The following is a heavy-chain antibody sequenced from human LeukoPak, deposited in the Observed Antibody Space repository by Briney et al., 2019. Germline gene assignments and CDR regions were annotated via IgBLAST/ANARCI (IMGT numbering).Heavy chain of an antibody. J-gene: IGHJ5*02. Sequence: SETLSLTCTVSGGSFSSYYWSWIRQPPGKGLEWIGYIYYSGSTNYNPSLKSRVTISLDTSKNQFSLKLSSVTAADTAAYYCVRAVGPVGGYDSPWGQGTLVTVSS. CDR3: VRAVGPVGGYDSP. D-gene: IGHD5-12*01. CDR1: GGSFSSYY. V-gene: IGHV4-59*01. CDR2: IYYSGST.